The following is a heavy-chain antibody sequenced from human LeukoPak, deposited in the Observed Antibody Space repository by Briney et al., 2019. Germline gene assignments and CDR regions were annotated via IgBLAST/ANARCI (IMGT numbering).Heavy chain of an antibody. Sequence: GGSLRLSCAASGFIFSGSAMHWVRQASGQGLEWVGRIRSKANRYATAYAASVKGRFTISRDDSKNTAYLQMNSLKTEDTALYYCTRLYTAGFDPWGQGTLVTVSS. CDR2: IRSKANRYAT. V-gene: IGHV3-73*01. CDR1: GFIFSGSA. CDR3: TRLYTAGFDP. J-gene: IGHJ5*02.